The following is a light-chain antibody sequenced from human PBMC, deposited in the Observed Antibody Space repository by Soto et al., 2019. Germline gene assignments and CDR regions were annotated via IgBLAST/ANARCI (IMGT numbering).Light chain of an antibody. CDR3: QQYNNWPPIT. Sequence: EIVLTQSPATLSLSPGERATLSCRASQSVSGNLAGYQQKPGQAPRLLIYGAPTRATGIPARFSGSGSGTEFTLTISSLQSEDFAVYYCQQYNNWPPITFGQGTRLEIK. J-gene: IGKJ5*01. CDR1: QSVSGN. CDR2: GAP. V-gene: IGKV3-15*01.